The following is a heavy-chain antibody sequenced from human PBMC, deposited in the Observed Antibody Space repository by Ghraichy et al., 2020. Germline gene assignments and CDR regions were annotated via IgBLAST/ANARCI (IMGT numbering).Heavy chain of an antibody. J-gene: IGHJ6*02. CDR1: GGSFSGYY. Sequence: SETLSLTCAVYGGSFSGYYWSWIRQPPGKGLEWIGEINHSGSTNYNPSLKSRVTISVDTSKNQFSLKLSSVTAADTAVYYCARHIEVYGMDVWGQGTTVTVSS. V-gene: IGHV4-34*01. CDR2: INHSGST. D-gene: IGHD2-21*01. CDR3: ARHIEVYGMDV.